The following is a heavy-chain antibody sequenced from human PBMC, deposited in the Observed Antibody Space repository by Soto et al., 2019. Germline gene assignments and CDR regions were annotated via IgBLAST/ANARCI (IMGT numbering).Heavy chain of an antibody. CDR3: ARGGGYIYGYAY. CDR2: MNPNSGNT. Sequence: QVQLVQSGAEVKKPGASVKVSCKASGYTFTSYDINWVRQATGQGLEWMGWMNPNSGNTVYAQKLQGRVTMTRNTSVSTAYMGLSSLRSEDTAVYYCARGGGYIYGYAYWGQGTLVTVSS. J-gene: IGHJ4*02. CDR1: GYTFTSYD. V-gene: IGHV1-8*01. D-gene: IGHD5-18*01.